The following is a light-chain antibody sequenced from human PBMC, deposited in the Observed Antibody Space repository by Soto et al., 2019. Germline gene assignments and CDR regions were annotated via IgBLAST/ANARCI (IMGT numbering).Light chain of an antibody. J-gene: IGLJ3*02. CDR1: SSEVGSYNL. Sequence: QSALTQPASVSGSPGQSITISCTGTSSEVGSYNLVSWYQQHPGKAPKLIIYEGSKRPSGVSNRFSGSKSGNTASLTISGLQAEDEADYSCCSYAGSSTFWVFGGGTKLTVL. CDR2: EGS. V-gene: IGLV2-23*01. CDR3: CSYAGSSTFWV.